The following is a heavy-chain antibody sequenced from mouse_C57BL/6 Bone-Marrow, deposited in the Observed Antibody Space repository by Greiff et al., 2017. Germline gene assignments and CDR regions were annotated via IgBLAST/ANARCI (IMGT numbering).Heavy chain of an antibody. CDR3: ASYYGYDGWFAY. D-gene: IGHD2-9*01. CDR2: INPNNGGT. CDR1: GYTFTDYY. Sequence: VQLQQSGPELVKPGASVKISCKASGYTFTDYYMNWVKQSHGKSLEWIGDINPNNGGTSYNQKFKGKATLTVDKSSSTAYMELRSLTSEDSAVYYCASYYGYDGWFAYWGQGTLVTVSA. J-gene: IGHJ3*01. V-gene: IGHV1-26*01.